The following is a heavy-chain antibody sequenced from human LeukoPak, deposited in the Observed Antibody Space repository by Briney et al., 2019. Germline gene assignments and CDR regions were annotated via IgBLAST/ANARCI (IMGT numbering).Heavy chain of an antibody. CDR2: ISPNSGGT. V-gene: IGHV1-2*06. D-gene: IGHD3-22*01. Sequence: KPGASVKVSCKASGYTFTGYYMHWVRQAPGQGLEWMGRISPNSGGTNYAQKFQGRVTMTRDTSVSTAYMELSRLRSDDTAVYYRARDLALDYYDSRGLDYWGQGTLVTVPS. CDR1: GYTFTGYY. J-gene: IGHJ4*02. CDR3: ARDLALDYYDSRGLDY.